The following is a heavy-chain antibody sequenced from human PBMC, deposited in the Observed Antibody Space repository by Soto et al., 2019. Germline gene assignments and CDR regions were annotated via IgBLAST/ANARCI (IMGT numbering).Heavy chain of an antibody. CDR1: GGSISSYY. J-gene: IGHJ6*03. D-gene: IGHD3-3*01. CDR2: IYYSGST. CDR3: ARRYYDFWSGYPNEQYYYYMDV. V-gene: IGHV4-59*01. Sequence: SETLSLTCTVSGGSISSYYWSWIRQPPGKGLEWIGYIYYSGSTNYNPSLKSRVTISVDTSKNQFSLKLSSVTAADTAVYYCARRYYDFWSGYPNEQYYYYMDVWGKGTTVTVSS.